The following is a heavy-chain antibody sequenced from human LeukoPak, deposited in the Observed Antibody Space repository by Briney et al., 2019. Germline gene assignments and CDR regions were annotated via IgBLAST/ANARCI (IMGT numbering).Heavy chain of an antibody. CDR3: AREPYYYDSSGYPRGYYYMDV. D-gene: IGHD3-22*01. CDR1: GFTFSSYS. V-gene: IGHV3-48*04. J-gene: IGHJ6*03. Sequence: GGSLRLSCAASGFTFSSYSMNWVRQAPGKGVEWVSYISSSSSTIYYADSVKGRFTISRDNAKNSLYLQMNSLRAEDTAVYYCAREPYYYDSSGYPRGYYYMDVWGKGTTVTVFS. CDR2: ISSSSSTI.